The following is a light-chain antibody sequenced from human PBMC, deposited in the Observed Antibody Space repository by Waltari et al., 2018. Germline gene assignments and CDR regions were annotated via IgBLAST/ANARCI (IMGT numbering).Light chain of an antibody. CDR2: DVS. CDR3: SAAAGGNVVL. V-gene: IGLV2-14*03. Sequence: QSALTQPASVSGSPGQSITISCTGTRNDIGAYNYVSWYQQHPGKAPKRMIFDVSGRPSGVSDRFSGSKSDNTASLTISGLQGVDEADYYCSAAAGGNVVLFGGGTKVTVL. CDR1: RNDIGAYNY. J-gene: IGLJ3*02.